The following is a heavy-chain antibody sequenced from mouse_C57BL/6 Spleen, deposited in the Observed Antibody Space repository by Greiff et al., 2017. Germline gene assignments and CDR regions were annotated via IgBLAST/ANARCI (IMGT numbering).Heavy chain of an antibody. V-gene: IGHV1-69*01. J-gene: IGHJ4*01. CDR2: IDSSYRYT. Sequence: QPQQPGAELVMPGALVKLFCKAFGYTFPSHWMHWVKQRPGQGPEWIGEIDSSYRYTNFNQKFKGKSTLTVDKFSRTAYMQLSSLTSEDSAVYYCARRGGSSLYAMDYWGQGTSVTVSS. D-gene: IGHD1-1*01. CDR3: ARRGGSSLYAMDY. CDR1: GYTFPSHW.